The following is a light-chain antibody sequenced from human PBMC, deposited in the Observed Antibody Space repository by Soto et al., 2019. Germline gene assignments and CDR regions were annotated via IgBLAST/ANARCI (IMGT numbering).Light chain of an antibody. CDR3: QKDNSAPRT. CDR2: AAS. V-gene: IGKV1-27*01. J-gene: IGKJ1*01. CDR1: RGIGNY. Sequence: DIQMTQSPSSLSASLGDRVTITCRASRGIGNYLAWYQLQPGKVPKLLIYAASTLQSGVPSRFSGSGSGTDFTLTISSLQPEDVSTYFCQKDNSAPRTFGQGTKVEI.